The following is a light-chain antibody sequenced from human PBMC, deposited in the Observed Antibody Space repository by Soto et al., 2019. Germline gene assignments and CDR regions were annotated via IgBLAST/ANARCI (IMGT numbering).Light chain of an antibody. CDR1: QSVRSN. V-gene: IGKV3-15*01. Sequence: EVVMTQSPATLSVSPGERATLSCRASQSVRSNLAWYQQRPGQAPRLLIYGASNRATGIPARFSGSGSGTEFTLTISSLQSEDFAVYYCQQYNDWWTFGQGTRWIS. CDR2: GAS. CDR3: QQYNDWWT. J-gene: IGKJ1*01.